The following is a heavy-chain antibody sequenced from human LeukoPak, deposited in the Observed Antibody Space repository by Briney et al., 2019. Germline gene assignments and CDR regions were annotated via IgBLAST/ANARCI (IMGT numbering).Heavy chain of an antibody. V-gene: IGHV1-8*01. D-gene: IGHD3-10*01. J-gene: IGHJ6*02. Sequence: ASVKVSCKASGYTFTSYDINWVRQATGQGLEWMGWMNPNSGNTGYAQKFQGRVTMTRNTSISTAYMELSSLRSEDTAVYYCARGENRVLLWFGESGRVMDVWGQGTTVTVSS. CDR2: MNPNSGNT. CDR1: GYTFTSYD. CDR3: ARGENRVLLWFGESGRVMDV.